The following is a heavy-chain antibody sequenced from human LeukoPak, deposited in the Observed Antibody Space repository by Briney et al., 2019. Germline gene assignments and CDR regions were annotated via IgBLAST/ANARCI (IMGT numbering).Heavy chain of an antibody. Sequence: GGSLRLSCAASGFTFSNAWMSWVRQAPGKGLEWVGRIKSKTDGGTTDYAAPVKGRFTISRDNSKNTLYLQMNNVRAEDTAIYYCARVACSSTSCPDYWGQGTLVTVSS. CDR3: ARVACSSTSCPDY. D-gene: IGHD2-2*01. CDR1: GFTFSNAW. J-gene: IGHJ4*02. V-gene: IGHV3-15*01. CDR2: IKSKTDGGTT.